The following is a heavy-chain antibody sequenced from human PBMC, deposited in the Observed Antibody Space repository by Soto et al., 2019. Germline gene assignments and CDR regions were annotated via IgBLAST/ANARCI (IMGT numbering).Heavy chain of an antibody. V-gene: IGHV1-69*02. CDR2: IIPILGIA. Sequence: KVSCTASGGTFSTYTISWVRQAPGQGLEWMGRIIPILGIANYAQKFQGRVTITADKSTSTAYMELSSLRSEDTAVYYCASLAQYCSSTSCYNYWGQGTLVTVSS. CDR1: GGTFSTYT. J-gene: IGHJ4*02. D-gene: IGHD2-2*02. CDR3: ASLAQYCSSTSCYNY.